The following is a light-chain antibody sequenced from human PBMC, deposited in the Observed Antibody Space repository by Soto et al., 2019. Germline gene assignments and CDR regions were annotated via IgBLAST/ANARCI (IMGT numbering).Light chain of an antibody. CDR1: QSMSSW. V-gene: IGKV1-5*03. CDR3: QQYNSYSK. CDR2: KAS. Sequence: DIQMTQSPSTLSASVGDRVTITCRASQSMSSWLAWHQQKPGKAPKLLIYKASSLESGVPSRFSGSGSGTEFTLTISSLQPDDFATYYCQQYNSYSKFGQGTKVEIK. J-gene: IGKJ1*01.